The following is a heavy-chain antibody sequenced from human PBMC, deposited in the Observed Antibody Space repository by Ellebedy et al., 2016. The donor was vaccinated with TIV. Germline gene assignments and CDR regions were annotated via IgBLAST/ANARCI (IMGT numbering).Heavy chain of an antibody. D-gene: IGHD6-19*01. V-gene: IGHV4-59*01. CDR1: GGSIWTSR. CDR3: ARGGSGWYFDN. J-gene: IGHJ4*02. Sequence: MPGGSLRLSCSVSGGSIWTSRWSWIRQPPGKGLEWIGDIYYTGSTHCNPSLKSRVAMSVDMSKSQSSLKLGSVIPADTAVYYCARGGSGWYFDNWGQGTLVTVSS. CDR2: IYYTGST.